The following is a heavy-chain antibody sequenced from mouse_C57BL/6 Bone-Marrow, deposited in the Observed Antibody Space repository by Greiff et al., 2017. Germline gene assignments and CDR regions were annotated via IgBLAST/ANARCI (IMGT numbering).Heavy chain of an antibody. Sequence: EVQLKESGPGLVKPSQSLSLTCSVTGYSITSGYYWNWIRQFPGNELEWMGYISYDGSNNYNPSLKNRISITRDTSKNQFFLKLNSVTTEDTATYYCARGGDYWGQGTTLTVSS. CDR2: ISYDGSN. J-gene: IGHJ2*01. CDR1: GYSITSGYY. V-gene: IGHV3-6*01. CDR3: ARGGDY.